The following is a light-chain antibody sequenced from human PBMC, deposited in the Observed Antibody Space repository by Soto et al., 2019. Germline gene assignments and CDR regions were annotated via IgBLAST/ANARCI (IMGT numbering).Light chain of an antibody. J-gene: IGKJ5*01. CDR2: GAS. V-gene: IGKV3-15*01. CDR1: QSVNSY. Sequence: EIVLTQSPATLSLSPGERATLSCRASQSVNSYLAWYQQKPGQAPRLLIYGASTRATGIPARFSGSGSGTEFTLTISSLQSEDFAVYYCQQYSKWPITFGQGTRLEIK. CDR3: QQYSKWPIT.